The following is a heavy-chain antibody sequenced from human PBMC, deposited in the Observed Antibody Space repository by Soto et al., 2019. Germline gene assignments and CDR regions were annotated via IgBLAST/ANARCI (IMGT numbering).Heavy chain of an antibody. V-gene: IGHV1-18*01. Sequence: GASVKVSCKASGYTFTSYGISWVRQAPGQGLEWMGWISAYNGNTNYAQKLQGRVTMTTDTSTSTAYMELRSLRSDDTAVYYCASTSVDIVATIDDAFDIWGLGTMVTVSS. CDR3: ASTSVDIVATIDDAFDI. CDR1: GYTFTSYG. CDR2: ISAYNGNT. D-gene: IGHD5-12*01. J-gene: IGHJ3*02.